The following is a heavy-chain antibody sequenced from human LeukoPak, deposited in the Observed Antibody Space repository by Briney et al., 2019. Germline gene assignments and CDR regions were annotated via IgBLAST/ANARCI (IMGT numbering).Heavy chain of an antibody. Sequence: SQTLSLTCAISGDSVSRTDGGWNWIRQSPSRGLEWLGRTYYRSKWYYDDALSVESRISIKPDTSKNQLTLQLNSVTPEDTALYFCARGGLVRGSINSFIAIDVWGQGIMVTVSS. D-gene: IGHD3-10*01. CDR1: GDSVSRTDGG. CDR2: TYYRSKWYY. J-gene: IGHJ3*01. CDR3: ARGGLVRGSINSFIAIDV. V-gene: IGHV6-1*01.